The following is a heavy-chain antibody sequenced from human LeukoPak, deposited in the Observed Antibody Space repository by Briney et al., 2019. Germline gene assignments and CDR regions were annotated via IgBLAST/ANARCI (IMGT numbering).Heavy chain of an antibody. V-gene: IGHV3-53*01. CDR1: GFTVSSNH. Sequence: PGGSLRLSCAASGFTVSSNHMSWVRQAPGKGLEWVSIIYSGYGTYYADSVKGRFTTSRDNSKNTLYLQMNSLRAEDTAVYYCATAEGENWGQGTLVTVSS. J-gene: IGHJ4*02. CDR3: ATAEGEN. CDR2: IYSGYGT. D-gene: IGHD3-16*01.